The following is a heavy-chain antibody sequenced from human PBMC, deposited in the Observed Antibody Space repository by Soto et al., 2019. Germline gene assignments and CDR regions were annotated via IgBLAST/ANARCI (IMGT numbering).Heavy chain of an antibody. CDR1: GGSISSSNW. CDR2: IYHSGST. CDR3: ARVESPDGLDYYYGMDV. Sequence: NPSETLSLTCAVSGGSISSSNWWSWVRQPPGKELEWIGEIYHSGSTNYNPSLKSRVTISVDKSKNQFSLKLSSVTAADTAVYYCARVESPDGLDYYYGMDVWGQGTTVTVSS. J-gene: IGHJ6*02. V-gene: IGHV4-4*02. D-gene: IGHD1-1*01.